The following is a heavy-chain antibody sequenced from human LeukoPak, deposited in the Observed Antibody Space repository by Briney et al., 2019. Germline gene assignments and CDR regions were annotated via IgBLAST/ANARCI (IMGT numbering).Heavy chain of an antibody. CDR3: ARDRWNGYNFDY. CDR2: INPSGGST. Sequence: ASVKVSCKASGYTFTSYYMHWVRQAPGQGLEWMGIINPSGGSTSYAQKFQGRVTMTRDTSTSTVYMELSRLRSDDTAVYYCARDRWNGYNFDYWGQGTLVTVSS. J-gene: IGHJ4*02. CDR1: GYTFTSYY. V-gene: IGHV1-46*01. D-gene: IGHD5-24*01.